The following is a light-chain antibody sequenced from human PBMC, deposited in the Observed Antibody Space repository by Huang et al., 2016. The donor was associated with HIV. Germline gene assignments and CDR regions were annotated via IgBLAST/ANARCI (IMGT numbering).Light chain of an antibody. CDR1: QSLLHSNGYNY. CDR3: MQALQIPWT. CDR2: LGS. Sequence: DIVMTQSPLSLPVTPGEPASISCRSGQSLLHSNGYNYLDWYLQKPGQSPQLLIYLGSNRASGVPDRFSGSGSGTEFTLKISRVEAEDVGVYYCMQALQIPWTFGQGTKVEI. V-gene: IGKV2-28*01. J-gene: IGKJ1*01.